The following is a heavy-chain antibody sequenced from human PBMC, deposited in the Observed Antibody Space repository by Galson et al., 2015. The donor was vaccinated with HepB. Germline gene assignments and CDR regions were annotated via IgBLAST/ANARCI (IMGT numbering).Heavy chain of an antibody. CDR3: AKNGFFDY. CDR2: INPNTGIT. CDR1: GYTFTTFH. V-gene: IGHV1-2*02. J-gene: IGHJ4*02. Sequence: SVKVSCKASGYTFTTFHIHWVRQAPGQGLEWMGWINPNTGITNYAQRFQGRVTMTTDTSISTAFLELSSLTSDDTAVYYCAKNGFFDYWGQGTLVAVSS. D-gene: IGHD3-3*01.